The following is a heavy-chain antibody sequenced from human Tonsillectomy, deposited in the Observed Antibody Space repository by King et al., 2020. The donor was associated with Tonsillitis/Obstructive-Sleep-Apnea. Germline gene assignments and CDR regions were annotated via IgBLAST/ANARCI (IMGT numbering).Heavy chain of an antibody. D-gene: IGHD3-10*01. V-gene: IGHV3-21*01. J-gene: IGHJ4*02. CDR3: AGGFGEMAIGDY. CDR1: RFTFSRYT. CDR2: ISAGSSYI. Sequence: VQLVESGGGLVKPGGSLRLSCAASRFTFSRYTMHWVRQAPGKWLEWVSSISAGSSYIYYGDSVKGRLTISRDNAKNSLYLQMNSLRAEDTAVYYCAGGFGEMAIGDYWGQGTLVTVSA.